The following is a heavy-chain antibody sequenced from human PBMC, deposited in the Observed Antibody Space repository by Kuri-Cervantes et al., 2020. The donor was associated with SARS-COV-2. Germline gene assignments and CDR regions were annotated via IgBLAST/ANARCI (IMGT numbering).Heavy chain of an antibody. V-gene: IGHV3-11*05. CDR2: ISSSSSYT. Sequence: GESLKIPCAASGFTFSDYYMSWIRQAPGKGLEWVSYISSSSSYTNYADSVKGRFTISRDNAKNSLYLQMNSLRAEDTAVYYCARDLNGGSDYWGQGTLVTVSS. D-gene: IGHD3-10*01. CDR1: GFTFSDYY. CDR3: ARDLNGGSDY. J-gene: IGHJ4*02.